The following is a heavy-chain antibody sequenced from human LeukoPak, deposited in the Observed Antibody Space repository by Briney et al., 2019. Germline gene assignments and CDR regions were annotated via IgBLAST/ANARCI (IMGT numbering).Heavy chain of an antibody. D-gene: IGHD3-22*01. Sequence: SVKVSCKASGGTFSSYAISWVRQAPGQGLERMGGIIPIFGTANYAQKFQGRVTITADESTSTAYMELSSLRSEDTAVYYCAMGYYDSSGYKNQYFDYWGQGTLVTVSS. J-gene: IGHJ4*02. CDR2: IIPIFGTA. CDR1: GGTFSSYA. CDR3: AMGYYDSSGYKNQYFDY. V-gene: IGHV1-69*13.